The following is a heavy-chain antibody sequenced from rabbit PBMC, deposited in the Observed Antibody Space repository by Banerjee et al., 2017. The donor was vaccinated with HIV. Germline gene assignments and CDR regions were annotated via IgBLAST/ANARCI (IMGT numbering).Heavy chain of an antibody. CDR2: IYAGDGST. CDR1: GFSFSSGYD. Sequence: QQLVESGGGLVKPGASLTLTCKASGFSFSSGYDMCWVRQAPGKGLEWIGCIYAGDGSTDYASWVNGRFTISKTSSTTVTLQMTSLTAADTATYFCARGNAGYAGYGYAIRFNLWGPGTLVTVS. D-gene: IGHD6-1*01. V-gene: IGHV1S40*01. CDR3: ARGNAGYAGYGYAIRFNL. J-gene: IGHJ4*01.